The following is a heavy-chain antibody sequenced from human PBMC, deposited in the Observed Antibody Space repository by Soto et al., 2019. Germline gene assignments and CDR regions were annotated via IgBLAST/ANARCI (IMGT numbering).Heavy chain of an antibody. Sequence: GGSLRLSCAASGFTFSGYSMNWVRQAPGKGLEWVSSISSSSSYIYYADSVKGRFTISRDNAKNSLYLQMNSLRAEDTAVYYCARDSSIAVAGTLGYWGQGTQVTVSS. CDR2: ISSSSSYI. CDR1: GFTFSGYS. D-gene: IGHD6-19*01. J-gene: IGHJ4*02. V-gene: IGHV3-21*01. CDR3: ARDSSIAVAGTLGY.